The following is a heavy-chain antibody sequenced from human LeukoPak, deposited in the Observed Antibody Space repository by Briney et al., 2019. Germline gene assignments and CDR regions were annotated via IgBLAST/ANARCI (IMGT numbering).Heavy chain of an antibody. CDR3: SNGIYRDSY. D-gene: IGHD4-11*01. Sequence: GGSLRLSCAASGFKFDDHGMNWVRQVPGKGLEWVANIKQDGTEAVYVDSVRGRFTIFRDNAKNSLYLQMNSLRAEDTAVYYCSNGIYRDSYWGQGTLVTVSS. V-gene: IGHV3-7*01. CDR1: GFKFDDHG. J-gene: IGHJ4*02. CDR2: IKQDGTEA.